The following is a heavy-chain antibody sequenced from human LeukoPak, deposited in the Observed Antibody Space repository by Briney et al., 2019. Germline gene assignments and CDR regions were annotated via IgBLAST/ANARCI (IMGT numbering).Heavy chain of an antibody. D-gene: IGHD3-16*02. Sequence: SETLSLTCTVSGDSIGSSSYYWAWIRQSPGKGLEWLACIYFSGTTYYNPSLKSRVTMSLDTSKNQFSLKLSSVTAADTAVYYCARDENGYVWGSFRAWGQGTLVTVSS. J-gene: IGHJ5*02. V-gene: IGHV4-39*07. CDR2: IYFSGTT. CDR1: GDSIGSSSYY. CDR3: ARDENGYVWGSFRA.